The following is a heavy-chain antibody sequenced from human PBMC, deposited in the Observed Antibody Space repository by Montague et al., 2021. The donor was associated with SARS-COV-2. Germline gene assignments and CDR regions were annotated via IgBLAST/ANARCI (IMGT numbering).Heavy chain of an antibody. CDR1: GGSISSSSYY. Sequence: SETLSLTCTVSGGSISSSSYYWGWIRQPPGKGLEWIGSIYYSGSTYYNPSLKSRVTISVDTSKDQFSLKLSSVTAADTAGYYCARLKAPYCSSTSCYSASWFDPWGQGTLVTVSS. CDR2: IYYSGST. V-gene: IGHV4-39*01. CDR3: ARLKAPYCSSTSCYSASWFDP. D-gene: IGHD2-2*01. J-gene: IGHJ5*02.